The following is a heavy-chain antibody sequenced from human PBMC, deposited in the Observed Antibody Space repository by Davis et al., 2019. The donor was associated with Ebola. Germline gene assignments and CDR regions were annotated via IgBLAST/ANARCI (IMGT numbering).Heavy chain of an antibody. CDR3: AKDQRYQLLYLFDH. Sequence: GESLKISCVASEFTFSSYGMHWVRQAPGKGPEWVAVISYDETNKDYADSVKGRFTISRDNSKNTLYLQMNSLRAEDTAVYYYAKDQRYQLLYLFDHWGQGTLVTVSS. V-gene: IGHV3-30*18. D-gene: IGHD2-2*02. CDR2: ISYDETNK. J-gene: IGHJ4*02. CDR1: EFTFSSYG.